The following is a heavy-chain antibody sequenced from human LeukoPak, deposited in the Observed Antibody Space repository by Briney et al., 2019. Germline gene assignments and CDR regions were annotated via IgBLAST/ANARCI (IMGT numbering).Heavy chain of an antibody. J-gene: IGHJ3*02. V-gene: IGHV4-59*01. CDR2: IYYSGST. Sequence: SETLSLTCTVSGGSISSYYWSWIRQPPGKGLEWIGYIYYSGSTNYNPSLKSRVTISVDTSKNQFSLKLSSVTAADTAVYYCARGKYYYDSSGYNDASDIWGQGTMATVSS. CDR3: ARGKYYYDSSGYNDASDI. D-gene: IGHD3-22*01. CDR1: GGSISSYY.